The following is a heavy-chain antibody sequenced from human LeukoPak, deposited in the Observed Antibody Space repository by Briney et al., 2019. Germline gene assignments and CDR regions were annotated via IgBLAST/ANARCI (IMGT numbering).Heavy chain of an antibody. D-gene: IGHD2/OR15-2a*01. J-gene: IGHJ4*02. V-gene: IGHV4-59*08. CDR2: ISYTGTT. CDR3: ARNIGGLRGFDY. Sequence: SETLSLTCTVSGGSITTYYWSWIRQPPGKGLEWIGYISYTGTTNYNPSLKSRVTISVDTSKNQFSLKLNSVTAADTAVYYCARNIGGLRGFDYWGQGTLVTVSS. CDR1: GGSITTYY.